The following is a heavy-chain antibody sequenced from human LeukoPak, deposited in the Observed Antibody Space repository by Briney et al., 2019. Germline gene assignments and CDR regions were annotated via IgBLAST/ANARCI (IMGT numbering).Heavy chain of an antibody. V-gene: IGHV1-69*13. CDR2: IIPIFGTV. J-gene: IGHJ4*02. CDR3: ARGSVVVTAIRNGFDS. Sequence: GASVKVSCKVSGYTLTELSMHWVRQAPGKGLEWMGGIIPIFGTVNNAQKFQGRVTITADESTSTAYMELSSLRSEDTAVYYCARGSVVVTAIRNGFDSWGQGTLVTVST. D-gene: IGHD2-21*02. CDR1: GYTLTELS.